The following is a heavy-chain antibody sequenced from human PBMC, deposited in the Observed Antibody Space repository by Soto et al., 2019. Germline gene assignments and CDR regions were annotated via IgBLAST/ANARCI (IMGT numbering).Heavy chain of an antibody. V-gene: IGHV3-23*01. CDR2: ISGSGGST. CDR3: AKDRRAGGNYGFYSDF. D-gene: IGHD1-7*01. J-gene: IGHJ4*02. CDR1: GFTFRTYA. Sequence: GGSLRLSCAASGFTFRTYAMSWVRQAPGKGLEWVSAISGSGGSTYYADSVKGRFTISRDNSKNTLYLQMTSLRADDTAVYYCAKDRRAGGNYGFYSDFWGQGALVTVSS.